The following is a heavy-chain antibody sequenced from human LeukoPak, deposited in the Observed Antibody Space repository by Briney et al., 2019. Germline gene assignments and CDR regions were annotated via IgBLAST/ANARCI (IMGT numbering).Heavy chain of an antibody. J-gene: IGHJ4*02. CDR3: ARDIYMAVAANPFDY. V-gene: IGHV1-69*13. Sequence: ASVKVSCKASGGTFSSYAISWVRQAPGQGLEWMGGIIPIFGTANYAQKFQGRVTITADESTSTAYMELSSLRSEDTAVYYCARDIYMAVAANPFDYWGQGTLVTVSS. CDR1: GGTFSSYA. D-gene: IGHD6-19*01. CDR2: IIPIFGTA.